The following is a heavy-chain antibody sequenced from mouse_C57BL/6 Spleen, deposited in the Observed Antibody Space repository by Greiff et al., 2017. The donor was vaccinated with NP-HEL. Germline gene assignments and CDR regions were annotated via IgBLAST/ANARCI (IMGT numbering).Heavy chain of an antibody. J-gene: IGHJ4*01. D-gene: IGHD1-1*01. V-gene: IGHV1-61*01. CDR3: ARGGNYYGSSPRAMDY. Sequence: QVQLKQPGAELVRPGSSVKLSCKASGYTFTSYWMDWVKQRPGQGLEWIGNIYPSDSETHYNQKFKDKATLTVDKSSSTAYMQLSSLTSEDSAVYYCARGGNYYGSSPRAMDYWGQGTSVTVSS. CDR1: GYTFTSYW. CDR2: IYPSDSET.